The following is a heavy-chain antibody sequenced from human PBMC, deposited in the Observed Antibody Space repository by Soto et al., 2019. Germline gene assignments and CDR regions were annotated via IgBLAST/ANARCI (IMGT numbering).Heavy chain of an antibody. Sequence: GGSLRLSCAASGFTFSDYYMSWIRQAPGKGLEWVSYISSSGSTIYYADSVKGRFTISRDNAKNSLYLQMNSLRAEDTAVYYCARYYDFWSGRNAFDIWGQGTMVTVSS. J-gene: IGHJ3*02. CDR2: ISSSGSTI. V-gene: IGHV3-11*01. CDR3: ARYYDFWSGRNAFDI. CDR1: GFTFSDYY. D-gene: IGHD3-3*01.